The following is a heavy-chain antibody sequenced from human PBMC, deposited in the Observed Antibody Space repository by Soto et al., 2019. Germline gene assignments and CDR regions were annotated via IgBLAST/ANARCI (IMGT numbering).Heavy chain of an antibody. V-gene: IGHV4-31*03. Sequence: SETLSLTCTVSCGSISSGGYYWSWIRQHPGKGLEWIGYIYYSGSTYYNPSLKSRVTISVDTSKNQFSLKLSSVTAADTAVYYCARLPFSGYDWANYYYYYGMDVWGQGTTVTVSS. CDR1: CGSISSGGYY. CDR3: ARLPFSGYDWANYYYYYGMDV. D-gene: IGHD5-12*01. J-gene: IGHJ6*02. CDR2: IYYSGST.